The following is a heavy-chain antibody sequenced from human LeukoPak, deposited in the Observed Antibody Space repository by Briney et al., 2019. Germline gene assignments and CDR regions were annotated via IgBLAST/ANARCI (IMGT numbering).Heavy chain of an antibody. Sequence: GGSLRLSCAASGFTFSSAWMSWVRQAPGQGLEWVGRIKSKTDGGTTDYAAPVKGRFTISRDDSENTMYVQMNSLKTEDTAVYYCTTVGSSGCDNWGQGTLVTVSS. D-gene: IGHD6-19*01. V-gene: IGHV3-15*01. CDR3: TTVGSSGCDN. CDR1: GFTFSSAW. CDR2: IKSKTDGGTT. J-gene: IGHJ4*02.